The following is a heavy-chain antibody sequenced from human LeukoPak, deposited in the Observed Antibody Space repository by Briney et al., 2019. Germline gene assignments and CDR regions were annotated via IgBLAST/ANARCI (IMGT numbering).Heavy chain of an antibody. Sequence: AASVKVSCKASGYTFTSYDINWVRQATGQGLEWMGWMNPNSGNTGYAQKFQGRVTMTRNTYISTAYMELSSLRSEDTAVYYCAIMESSGWYYYYGMDVWGQGTTVTVSS. V-gene: IGHV1-8*01. CDR2: MNPNSGNT. CDR1: GYTFTSYD. D-gene: IGHD6-19*01. CDR3: AIMESSGWYYYYGMDV. J-gene: IGHJ6*02.